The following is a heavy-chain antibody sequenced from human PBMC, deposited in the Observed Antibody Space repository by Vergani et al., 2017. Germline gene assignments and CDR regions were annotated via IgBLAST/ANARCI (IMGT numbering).Heavy chain of an antibody. CDR2: MNPNSGNT. D-gene: IGHD2-2*01. V-gene: IGHV1-8*01. CDR3: ARDQFYAPARIVVVPPSGDY. Sequence: QVQLVQSGAEVKKPGASVKVSCKASGYTFTSYDINWVRQATGQGLEWMGWMNPNSGNTGYAQKFQGRVTMTRNTSISTAYMELSSLRSEDTAVYYCARDQFYAPARIVVVPPSGDYWGQGTLVTVSS. J-gene: IGHJ4*02. CDR1: GYTFTSYD.